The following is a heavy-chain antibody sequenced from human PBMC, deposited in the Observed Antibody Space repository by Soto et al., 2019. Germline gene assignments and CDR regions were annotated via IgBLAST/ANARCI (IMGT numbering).Heavy chain of an antibody. D-gene: IGHD1-1*01. Sequence: SDTLSLTWRLSCFSVGSSSYYLGWLRQPPGKGLEWVGSVYYSGSTYYNPALKSRVTISVDTSKNQFSLKLNSVTAADTAIYYCARVRQGCSANNCYFDPWGQGTQVTVSS. CDR3: ARVRQGCSANNCYFDP. CDR2: VYYSGST. J-gene: IGHJ5*01. CDR1: CFSVGSSSYY. V-gene: IGHV4-39*07.